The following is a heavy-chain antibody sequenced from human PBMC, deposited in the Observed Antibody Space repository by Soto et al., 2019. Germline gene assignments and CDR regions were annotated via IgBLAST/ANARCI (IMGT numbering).Heavy chain of an antibody. Sequence: PRLSCAASGFTFSGSAMHWVRQASGKGLEWVGRIRSKAKNYATVYAASVKGRFTISRDDSKNTAYLQMNSLKTEDTAVYYCTRLGIAAAGTDYWGQGTLVTVSS. D-gene: IGHD6-13*01. J-gene: IGHJ4*02. CDR3: TRLGIAAAGTDY. V-gene: IGHV3-73*01. CDR2: IRSKAKNYAT. CDR1: GFTFSGSA.